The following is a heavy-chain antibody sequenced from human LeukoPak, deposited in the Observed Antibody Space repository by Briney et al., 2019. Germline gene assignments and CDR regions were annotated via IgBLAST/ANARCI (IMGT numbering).Heavy chain of an antibody. Sequence: GASVKVSCKASGYTFTSYAMHWVRQAPGQRLEWMGWINAGNGNTKYSQKFQGRVTITRDTSASTAYMELSSLRSEDTAVYYCARDLEYGDSSGWYGSYYYYGMDVWGQGTTVTVSS. CDR3: ARDLEYGDSSGWYGSYYYYGMDV. CDR2: INAGNGNT. D-gene: IGHD6-19*01. J-gene: IGHJ6*02. V-gene: IGHV1-3*01. CDR1: GYTFTSYA.